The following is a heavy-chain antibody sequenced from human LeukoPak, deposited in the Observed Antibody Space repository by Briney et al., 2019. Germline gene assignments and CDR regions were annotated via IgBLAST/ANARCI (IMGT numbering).Heavy chain of an antibody. CDR3: ARVRSPGITGTTFDY. Sequence: ASVKVSCKASGYTFTSYGISWVRQAPGQGLEWMGWINPNSGGTNYAQKFQGRVTMTRDTSISTAYMELSRLRSDDTAVYYCARVRSPGITGTTFDYWGQGTLVTVSS. D-gene: IGHD1-7*01. J-gene: IGHJ4*02. CDR2: INPNSGGT. V-gene: IGHV1-2*02. CDR1: GYTFTSYG.